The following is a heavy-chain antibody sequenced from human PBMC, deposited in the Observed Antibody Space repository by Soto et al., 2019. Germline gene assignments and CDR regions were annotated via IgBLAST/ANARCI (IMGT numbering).Heavy chain of an antibody. CDR1: GGTFSSYA. D-gene: IGHD3-16*01. V-gene: IGHV1-69*12. CDR3: ARGRLRLGEPPRNFDY. CDR2: IIPIFGTA. J-gene: IGHJ4*02. Sequence: QVQLVQSGAEVKKPGSSVKVSCKASGGTFSSYAISWVRQAPGQGLEWMGGIIPIFGTANYAQKFQGRVTITAGESTSTAYMELRSLRSEDTAVYYCARGRLRLGEPPRNFDYWGQGTLVTVSS.